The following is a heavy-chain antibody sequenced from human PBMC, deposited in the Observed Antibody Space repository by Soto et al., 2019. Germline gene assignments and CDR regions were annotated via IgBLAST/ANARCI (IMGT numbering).Heavy chain of an antibody. CDR1: GFTFSSYW. D-gene: IGHD3-3*01. Sequence: PGGSLRLSCAASGFTFSSYWMHWVRQAPGTGLVWVSRINSDGNNIRYADSVKGRFTISRDNAKNTLYLQMNSLRVEDTAVYYCARSIFGIYYYYYAMDVWGQGTTVTVYS. CDR3: ARSIFGIYYYYYAMDV. J-gene: IGHJ6*02. V-gene: IGHV3-74*01. CDR2: INSDGNNI.